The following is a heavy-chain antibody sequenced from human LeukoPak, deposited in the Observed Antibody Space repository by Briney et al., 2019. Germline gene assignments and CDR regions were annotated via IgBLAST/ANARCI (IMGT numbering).Heavy chain of an antibody. CDR2: INPNSGGT. D-gene: IGHD3-3*01. Sequence: ASVKVSCKASGYTFTGYYMHWVRQAPGQGLEWMGWINPNSGGTNYAQKFQGRVTMTRDTSISTAYMELSRLRSDDTAVYYCARETIVPSSDQYLYYDFWSGEQKWFDYWGQGTLVTVSS. J-gene: IGHJ4*02. CDR3: ARETIVPSSDQYLYYDFWSGEQKWFDY. V-gene: IGHV1-2*02. CDR1: GYTFTGYY.